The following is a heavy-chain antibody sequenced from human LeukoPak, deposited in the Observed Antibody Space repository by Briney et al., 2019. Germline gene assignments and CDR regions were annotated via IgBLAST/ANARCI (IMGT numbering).Heavy chain of an antibody. CDR2: IYTSGGT. CDR1: GGSISTTNW. CDR3: AREGGP. J-gene: IGHJ5*02. D-gene: IGHD3-16*01. Sequence: PSGTLSLTCGVSGGSISTTNWWSWVRQPPGQGLEWIGRIYTSGGTNYNPSLKSRVTMSVDTSKNQFSLKLSSVTAADTAVYYCAREGGPWGQGTLVTVSS. V-gene: IGHV4-4*02.